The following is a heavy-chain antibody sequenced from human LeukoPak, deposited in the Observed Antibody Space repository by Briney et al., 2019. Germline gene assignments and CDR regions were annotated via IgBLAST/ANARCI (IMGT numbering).Heavy chain of an antibody. V-gene: IGHV4-30-2*01. D-gene: IGHD3-10*01. J-gene: IGHJ4*02. CDR2: IYHSGST. Sequence: SQTLSLTCAVSGGSISSGGYSWSWIRQPPGKGLEWIGYIYHSGSTYYNPSLKSRVTISVDRSKNQFSLKLSSVTAADTPVYYCARFRGMGYFDYWGQGTLVTVSS. CDR3: ARFRGMGYFDY. CDR1: GGSISSGGYS.